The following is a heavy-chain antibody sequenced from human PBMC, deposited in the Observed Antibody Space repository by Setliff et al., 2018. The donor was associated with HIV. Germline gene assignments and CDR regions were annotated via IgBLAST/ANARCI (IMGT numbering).Heavy chain of an antibody. Sequence: PGGSLRLSCAVSGFTFSNYRMTWVRQAPGEGLDWVSSIDSGSGATSYADAVKGRFTISRDNGKNSLYLQMNSLRADDTAVYYCARDLGCCTAVACYEQYDFWGQGTLVTV. CDR3: ARDLGCCTAVACYEQYDF. J-gene: IGHJ4*02. D-gene: IGHD2-8*02. CDR2: IDSGSGAT. CDR1: GFTFSNYR. V-gene: IGHV3-48*01.